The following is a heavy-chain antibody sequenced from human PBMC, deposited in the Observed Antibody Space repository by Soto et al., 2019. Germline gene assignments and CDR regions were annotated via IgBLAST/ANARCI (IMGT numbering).Heavy chain of an antibody. D-gene: IGHD4-17*01. CDR3: VRDPATVTSYFDY. CDR2: IWYDGSKT. Sequence: QVQLVESGGGVMQVGGSLRLSCAASGFAFSGYGMHWVRQAPGKGLEWVALIWYDGSKTYHADSVKGRFAISRDDSKSTLFLQMSSLRVDDTTVYYCVRDPATVTSYFDYWGQGALVTVSS. CDR1: GFAFSGYG. V-gene: IGHV3-33*01. J-gene: IGHJ4*02.